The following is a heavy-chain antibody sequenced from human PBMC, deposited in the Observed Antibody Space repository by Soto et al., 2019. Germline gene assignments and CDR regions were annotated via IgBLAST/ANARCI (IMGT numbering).Heavy chain of an antibody. Sequence: SETRSLTCTVSGGSVSSYYWSWIRQPPGKGLEWIGYIYYSGSTNYNPSLKSRVTISVDTSKNQFSLKLSSVTAADTAVYYCARGLIGQSADDYYMDVWGKGTTVTVSS. CDR1: GGSVSSYY. CDR3: ARGLIGQSADDYYMDV. V-gene: IGHV4-59*02. CDR2: IYYSGST. D-gene: IGHD2-8*01. J-gene: IGHJ6*03.